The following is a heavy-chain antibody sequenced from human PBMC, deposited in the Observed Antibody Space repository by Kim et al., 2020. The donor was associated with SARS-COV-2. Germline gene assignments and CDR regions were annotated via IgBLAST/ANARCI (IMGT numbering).Heavy chain of an antibody. CDR1: GFTFTDYY. D-gene: IGHD6-13*01. CDR3: GRGGAVGTDH. J-gene: IGHJ4*02. Sequence: GGSLRLSCAASGFTFTDYYMTWMRQAPGKVLEWVSYISGDLITMNYVDSVKGRFVISRDNAKNSLYQQMNSLRADDTAVYYCGRGGAVGTDHWGQGTLVTVSS. V-gene: IGHV3-11*01. CDR2: ISGDLITM.